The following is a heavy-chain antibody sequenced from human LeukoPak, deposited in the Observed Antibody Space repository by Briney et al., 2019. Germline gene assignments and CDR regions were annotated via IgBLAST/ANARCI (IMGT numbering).Heavy chain of an antibody. CDR3: ARDYYGDFEAEDAFDI. CDR2: ISAYNGNT. D-gene: IGHD4-17*01. V-gene: IGHV1-18*01. Sequence: GASVKVSCKASGYTFTSHGISWVRQAPGQGLEWMGWISAYNGNTNYAQKLQGRVTITTDTSTSTAYMELRSLRSDDTAVYYCARDYYGDFEAEDAFDIWGQGTMVTVSS. J-gene: IGHJ3*02. CDR1: GYTFTSHG.